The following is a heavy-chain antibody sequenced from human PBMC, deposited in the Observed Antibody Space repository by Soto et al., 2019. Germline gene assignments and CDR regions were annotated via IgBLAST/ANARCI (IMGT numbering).Heavy chain of an antibody. V-gene: IGHV1-18*01. CDR1: GYTFTSYG. J-gene: IGHJ6*01. D-gene: IGHD6-6*01. CDR2: IGIYNGDT. CDR3: ARDGVFPHYQQVDLDV. Sequence: QVQLVQSGAEVKKPGASVKVSCEASGYTFTSYGITWVRQAPGQGLEWMGWIGIYNGDTKYSQKFQGRVSMTTDISTSTVHMELRSLRSDDTAVYYCARDGVFPHYQQVDLDVWGQGTTVTVSS.